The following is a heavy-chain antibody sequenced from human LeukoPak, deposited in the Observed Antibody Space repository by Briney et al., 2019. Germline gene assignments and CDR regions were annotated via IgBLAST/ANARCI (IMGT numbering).Heavy chain of an antibody. CDR2: IIPIFGTA. V-gene: IGHV1-69*13. D-gene: IGHD2-15*01. J-gene: IGHJ5*02. Sequence: ASVKVSCKASGGTFSSYAISWVRQAPGQGLEWMGGIIPIFGTANYAQKFQGRVTITAHESTSTAYMELSSLRSEDTAVYYCARDPALFGVVVVAATSYNWFDPWGQGTLVTVSS. CDR1: GGTFSSYA. CDR3: ARDPALFGVVVVAATSYNWFDP.